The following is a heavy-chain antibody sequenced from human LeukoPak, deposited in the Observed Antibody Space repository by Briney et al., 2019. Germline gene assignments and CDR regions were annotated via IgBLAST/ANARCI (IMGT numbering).Heavy chain of an antibody. J-gene: IGHJ5*02. Sequence: SETLSLTCAVYGGSFSGYYWSWIRQPPGKGLEWIGEINHSGSTNYNPSLKSRVTISVDTSKNQFSLKLSSVTAVDTAVYYCARMYDWSGAWFDPWGQGTLVTVSS. CDR1: GGSFSGYY. V-gene: IGHV4-34*01. CDR3: ARMYDWSGAWFDP. CDR2: INHSGST. D-gene: IGHD1-1*01.